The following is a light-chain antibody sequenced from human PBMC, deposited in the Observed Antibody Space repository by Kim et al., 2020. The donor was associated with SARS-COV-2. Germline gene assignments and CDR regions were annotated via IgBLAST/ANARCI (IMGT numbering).Light chain of an antibody. V-gene: IGLV3-1*01. CDR3: QAWDSSHWV. Sequence: SYELTQPPSVSVSPGQTASITCSGDKLGDKYTCWYQQKAGQPPVLVIYQDNKRPSGIPERFSGSNSGNTATLTISGTQAMDEADYYCQAWDSSHWVFGGGTKVTVL. CDR2: QDN. J-gene: IGLJ3*02. CDR1: KLGDKY.